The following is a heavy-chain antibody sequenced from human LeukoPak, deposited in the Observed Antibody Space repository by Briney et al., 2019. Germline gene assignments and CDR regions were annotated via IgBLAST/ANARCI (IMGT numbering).Heavy chain of an antibody. J-gene: IGHJ4*02. D-gene: IGHD3-22*01. CDR2: VNGDESST. CDR1: GFTFSSYW. CDR3: VRESGKYYSDGSGYYSGDPDNFDC. V-gene: IGHV3-74*01. Sequence: PGGSLRLSCAASGFTFSSYWMHWVRQAPGKGLVWVSRVNGDESSTRYADSVKGRFTISRDNVKNTLYLQMNSLRAEDTAVYYCVRESGKYYSDGSGYYSGDPDNFDCWGQGTLVTVSP.